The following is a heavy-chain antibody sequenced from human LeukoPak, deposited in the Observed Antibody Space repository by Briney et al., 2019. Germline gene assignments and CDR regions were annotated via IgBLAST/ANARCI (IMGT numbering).Heavy chain of an antibody. D-gene: IGHD1-26*01. V-gene: IGHV4-59*08. CDR3: ARQGWEYYFDY. CDR2: IYYSGST. J-gene: IGHJ4*02. Sequence: PSETLSLTCTVSGGSISSYYWSWIRQPPGKGLEWIGYIYYSGSTSYNPSLKSRVTISVDTSKNQFSLKLSSVTAADTAVYYCARQGWEYYFDYWGQGTLVTVSS. CDR1: GGSISSYY.